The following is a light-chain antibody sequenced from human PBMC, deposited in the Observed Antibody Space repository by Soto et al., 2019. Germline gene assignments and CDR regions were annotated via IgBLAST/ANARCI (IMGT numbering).Light chain of an antibody. CDR3: SSYTSTNTHDD. J-gene: IGLJ1*01. CDR2: DVS. CDR1: SSDVGAYNY. Sequence: QSALTQSASVSGSLGQSITISCTRTSSDVGAYNYVSWYQQYPGKAPKVMIHDVSNRPSGVSSRFSGSKSGNTASLTISGLQAEDEADYYCSSYTSTNTHDDFGCGTKLPVL. V-gene: IGLV2-14*01.